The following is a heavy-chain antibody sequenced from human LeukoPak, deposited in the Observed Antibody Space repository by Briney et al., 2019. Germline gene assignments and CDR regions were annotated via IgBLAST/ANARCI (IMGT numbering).Heavy chain of an antibody. CDR1: GYTFTGYY. CDR2: INPNSGGT. Sequence: ASVKVSCKASGYTFTGYYMHWVRQAPGQGLEWMGWINPNSGGTNYAQKFQGRVTMTRNTSISTAYMELSSLRSEDTAVYYCARGSGIYFDYWGQGTLVTVSS. J-gene: IGHJ4*02. V-gene: IGHV1-2*02. D-gene: IGHD1-14*01. CDR3: ARGSGIYFDY.